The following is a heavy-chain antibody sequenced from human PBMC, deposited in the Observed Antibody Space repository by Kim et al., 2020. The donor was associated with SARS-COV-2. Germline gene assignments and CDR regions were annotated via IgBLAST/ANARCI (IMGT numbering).Heavy chain of an antibody. CDR3: TSLPVTTLAIWSAFD. D-gene: IGHD1-1*01. V-gene: IGHV3-73*01. CDR2: LIRNANSFST. CDR1: EFIFSGSS. Sequence: GGSLRLSCAGSEFIFSGSSMLLVSHASAKWLEWVGRLIRNANSFSTSYAACLKGRFSISRDDLKNTSQLQMNSLNTEDMAVYYCTSLPVTTLAIWSAFD. J-gene: IGHJ3*02.